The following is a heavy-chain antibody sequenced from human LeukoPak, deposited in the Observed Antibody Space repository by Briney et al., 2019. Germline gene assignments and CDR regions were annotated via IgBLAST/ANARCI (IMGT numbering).Heavy chain of an antibody. Sequence: GASVKVSCKASGYTFTSYDINCVRQATGQGLEWMGWMNPNSGNTGYAQKFQDRVIMTRNTSISTVSMELSSLRSDDTAVYYCARGLNWNGGNMDVWGEGTTVTVSS. D-gene: IGHD1-1*01. CDR1: GYTFTSYD. J-gene: IGHJ6*03. CDR3: ARGLNWNGGNMDV. V-gene: IGHV1-8*01. CDR2: MNPNSGNT.